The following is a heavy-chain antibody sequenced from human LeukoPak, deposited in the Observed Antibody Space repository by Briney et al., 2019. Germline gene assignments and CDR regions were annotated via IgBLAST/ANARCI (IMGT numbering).Heavy chain of an antibody. D-gene: IGHD2/OR15-2a*01. Sequence: ASVKVSCKVSGHTLTELFMHWVRQAPGKGLEWMGGFDPEDGETIYAQKFQGRVTMTKDTSTHTGYMELSSLRSNDTAVYYCTLQRISFLNYFDPWGQGTLVTVSS. CDR2: FDPEDGET. V-gene: IGHV1-24*01. CDR3: TLQRISFLNYFDP. J-gene: IGHJ5*02. CDR1: GHTLTELF.